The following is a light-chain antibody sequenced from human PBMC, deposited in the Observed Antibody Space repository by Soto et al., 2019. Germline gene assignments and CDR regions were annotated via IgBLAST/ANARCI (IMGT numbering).Light chain of an antibody. CDR1: SSDVGGYKY. J-gene: IGLJ1*01. V-gene: IGLV2-8*01. CDR3: CSYAGSNNYV. CDR2: EVS. Sequence: QSALTQPPSASGSPGQSVTISCTGTSSDVGGYKYVSWFQQHPGKAPKLMICEVSKRPSGVPDRFSGSRSGNTASLTVSGLQDDDDADYYCCSYAGSNNYVFGTGTKLTVL.